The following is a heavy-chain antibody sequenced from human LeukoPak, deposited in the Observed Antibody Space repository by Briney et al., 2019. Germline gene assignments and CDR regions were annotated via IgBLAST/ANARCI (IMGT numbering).Heavy chain of an antibody. D-gene: IGHD3-22*01. Sequence: SDTLSLTCAVYGGSFSGYYWSWIRQPPGKGLEWIGEINHSGSTNYNPSLKSRVTISVDTSKNQFSLKLSSVTAADTAVYYCARLLDYYDSSGYYYWGQGTLVTVSS. J-gene: IGHJ4*02. V-gene: IGHV4-34*01. CDR3: ARLLDYYDSSGYYY. CDR2: INHSGST. CDR1: GGSFSGYY.